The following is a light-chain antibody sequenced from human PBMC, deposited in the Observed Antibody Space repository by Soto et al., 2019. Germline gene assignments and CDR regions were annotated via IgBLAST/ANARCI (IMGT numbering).Light chain of an antibody. CDR3: QKYNSAPLT. Sequence: DIQMTQSPSSLSASVGGRVTITCRASQGISTYLAWYQQKPGKVPKLLIYAASTLQSGVPSRFSGSVSGTEFTLTISSLHPEDVATYYCQKYNSAPLTFGGGTKVEIK. CDR1: QGISTY. J-gene: IGKJ4*01. V-gene: IGKV1-27*01. CDR2: AAS.